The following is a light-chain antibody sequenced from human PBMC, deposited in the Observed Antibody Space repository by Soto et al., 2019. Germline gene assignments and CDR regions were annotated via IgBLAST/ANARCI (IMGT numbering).Light chain of an antibody. CDR3: QQYHNCPPA. J-gene: IGKJ4*01. Sequence: EILMTQSPASLSVSPGERATLPCRASHSVRSNLAWYQQKPGQAPRLLIYDASTRATGIPARFSGSGSGTEFSLTISSLQSEDFAIYVCQQYHNCPPAFGGGTKVEIK. V-gene: IGKV3-15*01. CDR2: DAS. CDR1: HSVRSN.